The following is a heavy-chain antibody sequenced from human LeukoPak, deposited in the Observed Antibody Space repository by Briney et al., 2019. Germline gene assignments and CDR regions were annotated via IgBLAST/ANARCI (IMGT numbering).Heavy chain of an antibody. D-gene: IGHD7-27*01. Sequence: SETLSLTCTVSGASIDTHHWNWIRQPAGKGLEWIGRIYSSGSTNYNPSLKGRVTMSVETSTNQVSLKVTSVTAADTAVYYCASGADAFETSGDYFDYWGQGTLVTVSS. CDR1: GASIDTHH. CDR3: ASGADAFETSGDYFDY. V-gene: IGHV4-4*07. CDR2: IYSSGST. J-gene: IGHJ4*02.